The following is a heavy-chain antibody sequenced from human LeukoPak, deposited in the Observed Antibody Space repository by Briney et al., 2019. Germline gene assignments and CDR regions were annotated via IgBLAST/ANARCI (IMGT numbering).Heavy chain of an antibody. CDR3: ARGYGDYAAFDI. CDR2: IYYSGNT. J-gene: IGHJ3*02. CDR1: GGSISSYY. Sequence: SETLSLTCTVSGGSISSYYWSWIRQPPGKGLEWIGYIYYSGNTNYNPSLKSRVSISVDTSKNQFSLKLRSVTAADTAVYYCARGYGDYAAFDIWGQGTMVTVSS. D-gene: IGHD4-17*01. V-gene: IGHV4-59*01.